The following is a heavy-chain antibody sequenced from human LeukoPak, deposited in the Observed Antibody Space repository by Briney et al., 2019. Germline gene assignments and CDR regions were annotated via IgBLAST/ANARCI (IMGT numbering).Heavy chain of an antibody. V-gene: IGHV4-59*01. D-gene: IGHD5-12*01. CDR1: GGSISSYY. Sequence: SETLSLTCTVSGGSISSYYWSWIRQPPGKGLEWIGYIYYSGSTNYNPSLKSRVTISVDTSKNQFSLKLSSVTAADTAVYYCARGRGYNYLISNFDSWGQGTLVPVSS. J-gene: IGHJ4*02. CDR3: ARGRGYNYLISNFDS. CDR2: IYYSGST.